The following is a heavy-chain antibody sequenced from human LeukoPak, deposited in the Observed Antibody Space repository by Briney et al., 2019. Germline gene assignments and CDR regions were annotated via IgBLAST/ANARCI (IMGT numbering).Heavy chain of an antibody. CDR2: ISAGNGNT. CDR1: GGTFSIYT. J-gene: IGHJ4*02. Sequence: ASVKVSCKSSGGTFSIYTISLVRQAPGQGLEWMGWISAGNGNTKYSQNFQGRVTFISNTSATTAFMELSSLRSEDAAVYYCARDSGSGSNDYWGQGTLVTVSS. D-gene: IGHD1-26*01. CDR3: ARDSGSGSNDY. V-gene: IGHV1-3*01.